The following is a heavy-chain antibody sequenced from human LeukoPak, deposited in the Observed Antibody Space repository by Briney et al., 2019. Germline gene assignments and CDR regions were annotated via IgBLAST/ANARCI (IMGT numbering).Heavy chain of an antibody. D-gene: IGHD3-22*01. CDR2: INPNSGGT. J-gene: IGHJ4*02. V-gene: IGHV1-2*02. CDR1: GYTFTGYY. CDR3: ARDHGGYVIDY. Sequence: GASVKVSCKASGYTFTGYYMHWVRQAPGQGREWMGWINPNSGGTNYAQKFQGRVTMTRETSISTAYMELSRLRSDDTAVYYCARDHGGYVIDYWGQGTLVTVSS.